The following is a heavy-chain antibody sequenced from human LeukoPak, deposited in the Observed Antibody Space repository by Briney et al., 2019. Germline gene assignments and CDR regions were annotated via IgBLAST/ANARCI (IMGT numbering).Heavy chain of an antibody. CDR3: ASPSIVGAGRGDY. D-gene: IGHD1-26*01. CDR1: GFTFSSYS. Sequence: GGSLRLSCAASGFTFSSYSMNWVRQAPGKGLEWVSSISSSSSYIYYADSVKGRFTISRDNAKNSLYLQMNSLRAEDTAVYYCASPSIVGAGRGDYWGQGTLVTVSS. CDR2: ISSSSSYI. J-gene: IGHJ4*02. V-gene: IGHV3-21*04.